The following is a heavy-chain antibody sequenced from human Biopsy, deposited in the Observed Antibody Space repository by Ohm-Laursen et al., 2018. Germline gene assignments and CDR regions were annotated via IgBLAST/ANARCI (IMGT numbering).Heavy chain of an antibody. CDR3: ALAAAQTVTHFDY. Sequence: LSLTCAASGITVNDHYMSWVRQAPGKGLEWVSTISGNSDIIYDTDSVKGRFTISRDNSKNTLYLQMNSLRADDTAVYYCALAAAQTVTHFDYWGQGTLVTVSS. CDR2: ISGNSDII. D-gene: IGHD4-17*01. CDR1: GITVNDHY. J-gene: IGHJ4*02. V-gene: IGHV3-23*01.